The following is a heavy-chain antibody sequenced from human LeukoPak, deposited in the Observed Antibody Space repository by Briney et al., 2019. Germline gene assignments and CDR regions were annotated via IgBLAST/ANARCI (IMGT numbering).Heavy chain of an antibody. V-gene: IGHV1-8*03. CDR1: GYTFTYYD. CDR3: ARVSFHSGWAPSLIWYFDL. CDR2: MNPNSGKT. J-gene: IGHJ2*01. Sequence: ASVKVSCKASGYTFTYYDINWVRQATGQGLEWMGWMNPNSGKTGYAQKFQSRVTITRDTSINTAYMELSSLKSEDTAVYYCARVSFHSGWAPSLIWYFDLWGRGTLVTVSS. D-gene: IGHD3-10*01.